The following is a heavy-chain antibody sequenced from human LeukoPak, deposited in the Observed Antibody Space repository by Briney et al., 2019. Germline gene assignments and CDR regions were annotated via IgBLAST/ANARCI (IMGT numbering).Heavy chain of an antibody. CDR1: GGTFSSYA. J-gene: IGHJ4*02. V-gene: IGHV1-69*05. CDR3: ARLGGYPSGDDY. Sequence: SVKVSCKASGGTFSSYAISWVRQAPGQGLEWMGGIIPIFGTANYAQKFQGRVTITTDESTSTAYMELSSLRSEDTAVYYCARLGGYPSGDDYWGQGTLVTVSS. CDR2: IIPIFGTA. D-gene: IGHD3-10*01.